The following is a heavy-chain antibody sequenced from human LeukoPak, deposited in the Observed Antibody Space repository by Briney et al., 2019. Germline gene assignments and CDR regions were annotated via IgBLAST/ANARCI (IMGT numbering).Heavy chain of an antibody. CDR1: GYSISSGYY. CDR2: IYHSGST. CDR3: ARLGYDKDY. J-gene: IGHJ4*02. Sequence: SETLSLTCTVSGYSISSGYYWGWIRQPPGKGLEWIGSIYHSGSTYYNPSLKSRVTISVGTSKNQFSLKLSSVTAADTAVYYCARLGYDKDYWGQGTLVTVSS. D-gene: IGHD3-22*01. V-gene: IGHV4-38-2*02.